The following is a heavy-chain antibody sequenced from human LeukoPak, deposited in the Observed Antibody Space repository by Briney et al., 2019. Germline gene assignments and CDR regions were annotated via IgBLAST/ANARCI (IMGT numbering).Heavy chain of an antibody. D-gene: IGHD3-22*01. CDR2: IYYSGST. J-gene: IGHJ5*02. V-gene: IGHV4-31*03. CDR3: ARLGDSSGYYYNHRFDP. Sequence: SQTLSLTCTVSGGSISSGGYYWSWIRQHPGKGLEWIGYIYYSGSTYYNPSLKSRVTISVDTSKNQFSLKLSSVTAADTAVYYCARLGDSSGYYYNHRFDPWGQGTLVTVSS. CDR1: GGSISSGGYY.